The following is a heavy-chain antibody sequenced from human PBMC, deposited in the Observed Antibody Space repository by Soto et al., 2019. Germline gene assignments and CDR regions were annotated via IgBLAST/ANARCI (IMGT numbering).Heavy chain of an antibody. J-gene: IGHJ6*02. CDR2: IVVVNGNT. CDR1: GFSFGDSA. CDR3: AVTDLPFRPLTEPTENGMDV. D-gene: IGHD2-8*01. V-gene: IGHV1-58*01. Sequence: ELVQSGPEAREPGTSVKVSCRASGFSFGDSAVQWVRQGRGPRLEWIGWIVVVNGNTNYAPRFEGRVTLTRDASTSTSDMDLTSLSSDDTAVYFCAVTDLPFRPLTEPTENGMDVWGQGTTVTVSS.